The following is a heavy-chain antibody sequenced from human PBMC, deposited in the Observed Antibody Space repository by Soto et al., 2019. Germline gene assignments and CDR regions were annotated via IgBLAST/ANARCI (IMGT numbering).Heavy chain of an antibody. J-gene: IGHJ4*02. Sequence: QVQLVESGGGVVQPGRSLRLSCAASGFTFSSYAMHWVRQAPGKGLEWVAVISYDGSNKYYADSVKGRFTISRDNSKNTLYLQMNSLRAEDTAVYYCARDSRTATYYDFWSGPIDYWGQGTLVTVSS. V-gene: IGHV3-30-3*01. D-gene: IGHD3-3*01. CDR3: ARDSRTATYYDFWSGPIDY. CDR1: GFTFSSYA. CDR2: ISYDGSNK.